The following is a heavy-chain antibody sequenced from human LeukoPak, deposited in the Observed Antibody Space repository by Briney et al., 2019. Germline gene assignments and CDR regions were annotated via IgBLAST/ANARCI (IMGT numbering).Heavy chain of an antibody. Sequence: GGSLRLSCAASGFSISNYWMSWVRQAPGKGLEWVANIKDDGSDKYYVDSVKGRFTISRDNAKNPLYLQMNSLRVEDTAVYYCARDQSSRPLGYWGQGTLVTVFS. V-gene: IGHV3-7*01. D-gene: IGHD3-16*01. CDR1: GFSISNYW. CDR3: ARDQSSRPLGY. J-gene: IGHJ4*02. CDR2: IKDDGSDK.